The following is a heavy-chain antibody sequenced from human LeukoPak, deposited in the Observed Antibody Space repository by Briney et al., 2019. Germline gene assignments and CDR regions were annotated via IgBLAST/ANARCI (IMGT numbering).Heavy chain of an antibody. J-gene: IGHJ6*02. D-gene: IGHD6-6*01. V-gene: IGHV4-59*08. CDR1: GGSISSYY. Sequence: SETLSLTCTVSGGSISSYYWSWIRQPPGKGLEWIGYIYYSGSTNYNPSLKSRVTISVDTSKDQFSLKLSSVTAADTAVYYCVRARSSSSYYYGMDVWGQGTTVTVSS. CDR2: IYYSGST. CDR3: VRARSSSSYYYGMDV.